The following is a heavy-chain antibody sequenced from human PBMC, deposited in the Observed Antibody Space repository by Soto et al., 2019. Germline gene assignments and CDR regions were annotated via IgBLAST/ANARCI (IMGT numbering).Heavy chain of an antibody. Sequence: QVQLVQSGAEVKKPGASVKVSCKASGYNFTNYGINWLRQAPGQGLEWMGWISAYNGNTEYAQNLQGRVTVTTDTSTTTAYMELRSLRSDDTAVFYCTRAAREFSGSCSFHWGQGTLVTVSS. D-gene: IGHD1-26*01. CDR3: TRAAREFSGSCSFH. CDR2: ISAYNGNT. J-gene: IGHJ1*01. CDR1: GYNFTNYG. V-gene: IGHV1-18*01.